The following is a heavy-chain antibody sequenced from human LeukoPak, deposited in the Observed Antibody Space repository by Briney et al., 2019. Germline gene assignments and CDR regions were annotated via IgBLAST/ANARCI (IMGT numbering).Heavy chain of an antibody. CDR2: IYYSGST. CDR3: ARRGYCSSTSCYEYWFDP. CDR1: GGSMRAYY. V-gene: IGHV4-39*01. Sequence: PSETLSLTCTVSGGSMRAYYWSWIRQPPGKGLEWIGIIYYSGSTYYNPSLKSRLTISVDTSKNQFSLKLSSVTATDTAVYYCARRGYCSSTSCYEYWFDPWGQGTLVTVSS. D-gene: IGHD2-2*01. J-gene: IGHJ5*02.